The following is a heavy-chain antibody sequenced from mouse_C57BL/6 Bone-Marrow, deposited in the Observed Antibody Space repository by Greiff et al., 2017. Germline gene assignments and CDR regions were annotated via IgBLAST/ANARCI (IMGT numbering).Heavy chain of an antibody. CDR3: ARSGYYDYYGYFDY. CDR1: GYTFTDYY. CDR2: IFPGSGST. D-gene: IGHD2-4*01. Sequence: VQLQQSGPELVKPGASVKISCKASGYTFTDYYINWVKQRPGQGLEWIGWIFPGSGSTYYNEKVKGKATLTVDKAYSTAYMLLSSLTSEDSAVYFCARSGYYDYYGYFDYWGQGTTLTVSS. J-gene: IGHJ2*01. V-gene: IGHV1-75*01.